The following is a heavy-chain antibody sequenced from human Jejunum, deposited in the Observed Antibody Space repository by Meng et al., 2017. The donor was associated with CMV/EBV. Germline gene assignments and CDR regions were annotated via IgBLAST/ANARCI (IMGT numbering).Heavy chain of an antibody. D-gene: IGHD3-3*01. CDR3: ARDWSGYIDY. J-gene: IGHJ4*02. Sequence: SCEASGFTFSAYSITWVRQAPGKALEWVSSITSRSTYIYYADSLKGRFTISRDNAKNSLYLQMSGLRVEDTAVYYCARDWSGYIDYWGQGNLVTVSS. V-gene: IGHV3-21*01. CDR1: GFTFSAYS. CDR2: ITSRSTYI.